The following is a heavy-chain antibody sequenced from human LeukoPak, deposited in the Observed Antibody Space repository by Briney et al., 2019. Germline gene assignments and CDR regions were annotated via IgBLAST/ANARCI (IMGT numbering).Heavy chain of an antibody. CDR3: ARASGGKLHVDI. J-gene: IGHJ3*02. Sequence: SETLSLTCTVSGDSVYSGINYRIWIRQPPGKGLEWIGFISYSGTTNYNPSLKSRVTISVDTSKNQFSLNLRSVTAADTAVYYCARASGGKLHVDIWGQGTMVTVSS. D-gene: IGHD4-23*01. V-gene: IGHV4-61*01. CDR1: GDSVYSGINY. CDR2: ISYSGTT.